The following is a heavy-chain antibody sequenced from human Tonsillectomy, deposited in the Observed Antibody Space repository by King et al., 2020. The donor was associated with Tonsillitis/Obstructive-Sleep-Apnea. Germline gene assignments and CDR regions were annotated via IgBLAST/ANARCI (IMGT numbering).Heavy chain of an antibody. CDR2: SIPIFGTA. Sequence: QLVQSGAEVKKPGSSVKVSCKASGGTFSSYAITWVRQAPGQGLEWMGVSIPIFGTANYAQKFQGRVTITADESTSTGYMELSSLRSEDTAVYYCARARIFGVVNGYFMDVWGKGTTVTVSS. D-gene: IGHD3-3*01. CDR1: GGTFSSYA. J-gene: IGHJ6*03. V-gene: IGHV1-69*01. CDR3: ARARIFGVVNGYFMDV.